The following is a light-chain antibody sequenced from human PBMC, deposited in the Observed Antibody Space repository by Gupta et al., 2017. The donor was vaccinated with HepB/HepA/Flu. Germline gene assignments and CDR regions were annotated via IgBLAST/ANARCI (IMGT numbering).Light chain of an antibody. CDR2: DAS. CDR3: QQRSAWLRT. J-gene: IGKJ5*01. CDR1: QSVGSQ. V-gene: IGKV3-11*01. Sequence: EIVLTQSPAILSLSPGERATLSCRASQSVGSQLAWYQQKHGQAPSLLIYDASNRATGLPARFSGSGSGTDFTLTISSLEPADFAVYYCQQRSAWLRTFGQGTQMEIK.